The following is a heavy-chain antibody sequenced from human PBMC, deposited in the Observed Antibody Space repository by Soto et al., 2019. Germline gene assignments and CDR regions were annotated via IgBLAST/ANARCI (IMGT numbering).Heavy chain of an antibody. D-gene: IGHD3-22*01. J-gene: IGHJ6*02. CDR2: IYYSGST. V-gene: IGHV4-39*02. CDR1: GGSISSSSYY. CDR3: ARDGYYDSSGYWPFYYYGMDV. Sequence: PSETLSLTCTVSGGSISSSSYYWGWIRQPPGKGLEWIGSIYYSGSTYYNPSLMSRVTISVDTSKNQFSLKLSSVTAADTAVYYCARDGYYDSSGYWPFYYYGMDVWGQGTTVTVSS.